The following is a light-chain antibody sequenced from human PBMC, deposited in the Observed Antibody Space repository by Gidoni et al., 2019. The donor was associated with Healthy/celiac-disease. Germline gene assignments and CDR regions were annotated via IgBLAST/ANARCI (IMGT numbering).Light chain of an antibody. CDR2: VAS. CDR3: QQYNNWPPWT. CDR1: QSVSRN. Sequence: EIVMTQSPATLSVSPGERATLSCRAGQSVSRNLAWYQQKPCQAPRLLSYVASDRATGIPASFSGSGSGTEFTLTISSLQSEDFAVYYCQQYNNWPPWTFGQGTKVEIK. V-gene: IGKV3-15*01. J-gene: IGKJ1*01.